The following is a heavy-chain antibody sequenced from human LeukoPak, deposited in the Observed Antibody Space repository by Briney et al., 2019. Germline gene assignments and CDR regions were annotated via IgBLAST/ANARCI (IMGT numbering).Heavy chain of an antibody. Sequence: GGSLRPSCAASGFTASDTYMSWVRQAPGKGLEWVSFINSGWNTHYADSVKGRFTISRDNSKNTLYLQMNSLRAEDTAVYYCARDPSNPTAFDYWGQGTLVTVSS. CDR2: INSGWNT. D-gene: IGHD6-6*01. CDR3: ARDPSNPTAFDY. V-gene: IGHV3-66*02. J-gene: IGHJ4*02. CDR1: GFTASDTY.